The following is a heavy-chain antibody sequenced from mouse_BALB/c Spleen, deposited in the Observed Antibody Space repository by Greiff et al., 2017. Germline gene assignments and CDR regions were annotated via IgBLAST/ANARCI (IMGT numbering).Heavy chain of an antibody. CDR1: GYTFTSYW. V-gene: IGHV1-87*01. D-gene: IGHD1-2*01. J-gene: IGHJ2*01. Sequence: QVQLQQSGAELARPGASVKLSCKASGYTFTSYWMQWVKQRPGQGLEWIGAIYPGDGDTRYTQKFKGKATLTADKSSSTAYMQLSSLASEDSAVYYCAREGDDDGLYFDYWGQGTTLTVSS. CDR3: AREGDDDGLYFDY. CDR2: IYPGDGDT.